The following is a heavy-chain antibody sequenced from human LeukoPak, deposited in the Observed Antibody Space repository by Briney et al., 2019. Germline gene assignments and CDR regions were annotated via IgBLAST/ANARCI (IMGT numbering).Heavy chain of an antibody. Sequence: QPGGSLRLSCAASGFTFSSYAMSWVRQAPGKGLEWVSAISGSGGTTYYAGSVKGRFTISRDNAKNSLYLQMSSLRAEDTAVYYCARDLTTALDYWGQGTLVTVSS. V-gene: IGHV3-23*01. J-gene: IGHJ4*02. CDR2: ISGSGGTT. CDR3: ARDLTTALDY. D-gene: IGHD4-11*01. CDR1: GFTFSSYA.